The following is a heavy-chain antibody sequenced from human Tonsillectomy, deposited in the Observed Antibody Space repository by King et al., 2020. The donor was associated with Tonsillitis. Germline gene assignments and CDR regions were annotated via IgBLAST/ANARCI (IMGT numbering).Heavy chain of an antibody. Sequence: VQLVESGGGLVQPGGALRLSCAASGFTVSSNYMSWVRQAPGKGLEWGSFIYIGGSTYYADSVKGRFPISRDNSKNKLYLQMNSLRAEDTAVYYCARDRVGGIFDIWGQGTMVTVSS. J-gene: IGHJ3*02. V-gene: IGHV3-66*01. CDR3: ARDRVGGIFDI. D-gene: IGHD3-10*01. CDR1: GFTVSSNY. CDR2: IYIGGST.